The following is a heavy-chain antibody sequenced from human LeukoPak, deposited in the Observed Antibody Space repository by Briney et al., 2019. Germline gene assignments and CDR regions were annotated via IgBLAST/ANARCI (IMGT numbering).Heavy chain of an antibody. Sequence: GASVKVPCKASGYTFTSYYMHWVRQAPGQGLEWMGIINPSGGSTSYAQKFQGRVTMTRDMSTSTVYMELSSLRSEDTAVYYCARDDPTISSSHYWGQGTLVTVSS. CDR2: INPSGGST. D-gene: IGHD1-1*01. J-gene: IGHJ4*02. V-gene: IGHV1-46*01. CDR3: ARDDPTISSSHY. CDR1: GYTFTSYY.